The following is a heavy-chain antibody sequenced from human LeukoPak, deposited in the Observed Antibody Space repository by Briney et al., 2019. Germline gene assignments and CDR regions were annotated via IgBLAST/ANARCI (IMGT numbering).Heavy chain of an antibody. V-gene: IGHV5-51*01. CDR2: IYPGDSDT. CDR3: AMSADVVNTMIPSLDY. Sequence: GESLKISCKTSGYTFSNYWIAWVRQMPGKGLEWMGIIYPGDSDTRYGLSFQGQVTISADESISTAYLQWSSLRASDSAMYNCAMSADVVNTMIPSLDYWGEGTLVTVSS. CDR1: GYTFSNYW. J-gene: IGHJ4*02. D-gene: IGHD2-21*01.